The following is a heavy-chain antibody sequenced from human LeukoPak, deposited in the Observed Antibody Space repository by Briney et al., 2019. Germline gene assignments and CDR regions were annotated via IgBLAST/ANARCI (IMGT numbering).Heavy chain of an antibody. CDR2: IYYSGST. D-gene: IGHD6-19*01. J-gene: IGHJ4*02. V-gene: IGHV4-59*08. Sequence: SETLSLTCTVSGGSISSYYWRWIRQPLGKGLEWIGYIYYSGSTNYNPSLKSRVTISVDTSKNQFSLKLSSVTAADTAVYYCARHSVAGINYFDYWGQGTLVTVSS. CDR1: GGSISSYY. CDR3: ARHSVAGINYFDY.